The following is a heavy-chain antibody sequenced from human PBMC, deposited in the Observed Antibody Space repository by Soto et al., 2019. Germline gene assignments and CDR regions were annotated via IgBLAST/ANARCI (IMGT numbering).Heavy chain of an antibody. V-gene: IGHV4-39*01. CDR2: IYYSGST. Sequence: PSETLSLTCTVSGGSISSSSYYWGWIRQPPGKGLEWIGSIYYSGSTYSTPSLKSRVTISVDTSKNRFSLKLSSVTAADTAVYYCARHTPAISISDHWGQGTLVTVSS. CDR1: GGSISSSSYY. D-gene: IGHD2-15*01. J-gene: IGHJ4*02. CDR3: ARHTPAISISDH.